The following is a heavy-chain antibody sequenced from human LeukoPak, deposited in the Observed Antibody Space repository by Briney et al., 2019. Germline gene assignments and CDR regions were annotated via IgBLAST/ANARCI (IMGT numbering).Heavy chain of an antibody. CDR2: IRYDGSNK. CDR3: AKVGLSSPYNWFDP. J-gene: IGHJ5*02. CDR1: GFTFSSYG. D-gene: IGHD1-26*01. Sequence: GGSLRLSCAASGFTFSSYGMHWVRQAPGKGLEWVAFIRYDGSNKYYADSVKGRFTISRDNSKNTLYLQMNSLRAEDTAVYYCAKVGLSSPYNWFDPWGQGTLVTVSS. V-gene: IGHV3-30*02.